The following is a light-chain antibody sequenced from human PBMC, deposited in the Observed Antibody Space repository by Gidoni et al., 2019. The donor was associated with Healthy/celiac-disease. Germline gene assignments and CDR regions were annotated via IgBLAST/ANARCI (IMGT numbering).Light chain of an antibody. V-gene: IGKV2-30*01. CDR1: QGLIYRCESTF. Sequence: DVVLTQSPLSLSVSLGQPASISCRSSQGLIYRCESTFLDWYQQRPGQSPRRLIFRVSRRDSGVPDRFSASGSGTDFTLKISRVEPEDVGVYYCLQRAHWPWTFGQGTKVEIK. CDR3: LQRAHWPWT. J-gene: IGKJ1*01. CDR2: RVS.